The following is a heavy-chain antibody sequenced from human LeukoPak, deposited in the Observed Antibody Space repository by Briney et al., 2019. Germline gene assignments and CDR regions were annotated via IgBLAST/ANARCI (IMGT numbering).Heavy chain of an antibody. D-gene: IGHD4-17*01. CDR1: GFTFSSYS. CDR3: VKALRLVTTHYDY. V-gene: IGHV3-21*01. J-gene: IGHJ4*02. CDR2: ISSSSSYI. Sequence: PGGSLRLSCAASGFTFSSYSMNWVRQAPGKGLEWVSSISSSSSYIYYADSVKGRFTISRDNSKNTLYLQMSSLRPDDTALYYCVKALRLVTTHYDYWGQGTLVTVSS.